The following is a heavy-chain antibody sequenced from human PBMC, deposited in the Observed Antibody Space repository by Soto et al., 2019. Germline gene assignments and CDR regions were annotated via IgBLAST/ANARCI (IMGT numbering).Heavy chain of an antibody. CDR1: GYAFTFYI. J-gene: IGHJ4*02. D-gene: IGHD1-20*01. V-gene: IGHV1-3*01. Sequence: QVQLVQSGAEVKKPGASVKISCKASGYAFTFYIIHWLRQAPGQGREWMGWIDVDNDKPEYSQKFQDRFTITRDTSASTAYMELSRLRSEDTAVYYCARDQFRPYNSGLADYWGQGTLVTVSS. CDR3: ARDQFRPYNSGLADY. CDR2: IDVDNDKP.